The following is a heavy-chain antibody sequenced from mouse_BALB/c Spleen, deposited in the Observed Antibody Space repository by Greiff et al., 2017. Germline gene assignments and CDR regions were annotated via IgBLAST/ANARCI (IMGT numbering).Heavy chain of an antibody. V-gene: IGHV1-12*01. CDR1: GYTFTSYN. Sequence: QVQLKQPGAELVKPGASVKMSCKASGYTFTSYNMHWVKQTPGQGLEWIGAIYPGNGDTSYNQKFKGKATLTADKSSSTAYMQLSSLTSEDSAVYYCARRGNDYDPSYYAMDYWGQGTSVTVSS. D-gene: IGHD2-4*01. J-gene: IGHJ4*01. CDR2: IYPGNGDT. CDR3: ARRGNDYDPSYYAMDY.